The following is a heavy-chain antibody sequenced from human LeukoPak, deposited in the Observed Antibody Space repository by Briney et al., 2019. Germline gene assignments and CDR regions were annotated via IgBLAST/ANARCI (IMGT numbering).Heavy chain of an antibody. Sequence: GGSLRLSCAASGFTFSRYGIHWVRQAPGKGLEWVAVIWYDGSNKYYAVSVKGRFTISRDNSKNTLYLQMNSLRAEDTAVYYCAKEPRYYYDSSGYYRFDYWGQGTLVTVSS. CDR2: IWYDGSNK. J-gene: IGHJ4*02. D-gene: IGHD3-22*01. CDR3: AKEPRYYYDSSGYYRFDY. CDR1: GFTFSRYG. V-gene: IGHV3-33*06.